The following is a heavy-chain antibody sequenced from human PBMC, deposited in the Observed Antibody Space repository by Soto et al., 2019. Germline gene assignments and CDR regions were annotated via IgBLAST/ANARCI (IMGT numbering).Heavy chain of an antibody. CDR1: AFTFSGSG. CDR3: ARQSRDFGYGLDV. CDR2: IRSKGYNFAT. Sequence: EVQLVESGGGLVQPGESLKLSCAASAFTFSGSGSHWVRQASVKGLEWIGRIRSKGYNFATAYAASVKGRFTISRDXSRNTTYLQMNSLKTEDTAVYYCARQSRDFGYGLDVWGQGTTVTVSS. V-gene: IGHV3-73*01. D-gene: IGHD3-3*01. J-gene: IGHJ6*02.